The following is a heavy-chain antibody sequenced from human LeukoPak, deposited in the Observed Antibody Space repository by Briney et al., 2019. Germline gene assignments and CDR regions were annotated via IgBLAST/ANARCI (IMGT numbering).Heavy chain of an antibody. D-gene: IGHD2-21*02. CDR1: GCFFTSYW. CDR3: ARLTLSNTYYYYGMDV. Sequence: GGALQISSNGSGCFFTSYWIGWVRQMPGKGLEWMGIIYPGDSDTRYSPSFQGQVTISADKSISTAYLQWSSLKASDTAMYYCARLTLSNTYYYYGMDVWGQGTTVTVSS. V-gene: IGHV5-51*01. CDR2: IYPGDSDT. J-gene: IGHJ6*02.